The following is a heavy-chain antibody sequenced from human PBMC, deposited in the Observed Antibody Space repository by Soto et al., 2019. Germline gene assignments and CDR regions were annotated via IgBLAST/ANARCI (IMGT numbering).Heavy chain of an antibody. CDR1: GGTFSSYA. CDR3: ARALGQVLDYGAEWGYYYYGMDV. Sequence: SVKVSCKASGGTFSSYAISWVRQAPGQGLEWMGGIIPIFGTANYAQKFQGRVTITADESTSTAYMELSSLRSEDTAVYYCARALGQVLDYGAEWGYYYYGMDVWGQGTTVTVSS. V-gene: IGHV1-69*13. CDR2: IIPIFGTA. J-gene: IGHJ6*02. D-gene: IGHD4-17*01.